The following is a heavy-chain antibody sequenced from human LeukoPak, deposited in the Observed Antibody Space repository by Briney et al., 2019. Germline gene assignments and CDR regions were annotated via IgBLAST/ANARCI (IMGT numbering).Heavy chain of an antibody. CDR1: GYTFTGYY. D-gene: IGHD3-9*01. V-gene: IGHV1-2*02. Sequence: ASVKVSCKASGYTFTGYYMHWVRQAPGQGLEWMGWINPNSGGTKYVQKFQGRVTMTRDTSINTAYMELRSLRSDDTAVYYCARDTLLRYFDWLLDYGMDVWGQGTTVTVSS. CDR3: ARDTLLRYFDWLLDYGMDV. CDR2: INPNSGGT. J-gene: IGHJ6*02.